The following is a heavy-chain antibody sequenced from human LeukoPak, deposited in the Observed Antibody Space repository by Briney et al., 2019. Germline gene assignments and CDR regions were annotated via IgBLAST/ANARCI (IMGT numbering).Heavy chain of an antibody. V-gene: IGHV4-59*12. J-gene: IGHJ5*02. D-gene: IGHD4-11*01. CDR1: GGSISSYY. CDR2: IYYSGST. Sequence: PSETLSLTCTVSGGSISSYYWSWIRQPPGKGLEWIGYIYYSGSTNYNPSLKSRVTISVDTSKNQFSLKLSSVTPEDTAVYYCARSNSGGWFDPWGQGTLVTVSS. CDR3: ARSNSGGWFDP.